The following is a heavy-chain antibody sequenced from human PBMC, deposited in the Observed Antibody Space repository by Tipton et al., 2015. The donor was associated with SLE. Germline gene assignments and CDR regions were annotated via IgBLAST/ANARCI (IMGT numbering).Heavy chain of an antibody. CDR2: MYYSGST. J-gene: IGHJ3*02. CDR3: ARDGPYYDFWSGMGTFDI. CDR1: GDSIISSSYY. V-gene: IGHV4-39*07. D-gene: IGHD3-3*01. Sequence: TLSLTCSVSGDSIISSSYYWGWIRQPPGKGLEWIGSMYYSGSTYYNPSLKSRVTISVGTSKNQFSLMLRSVTAADTAVSYCARDGPYYDFWSGMGTFDIWGQGTMVTVSS.